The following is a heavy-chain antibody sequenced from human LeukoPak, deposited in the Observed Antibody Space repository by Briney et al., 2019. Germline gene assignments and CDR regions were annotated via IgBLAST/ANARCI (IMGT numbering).Heavy chain of an antibody. V-gene: IGHV4-31*11. CDR1: GGSISSGGYY. CDR3: ASGDNDPLFDY. J-gene: IGHJ4*02. CDR2: IYYSGST. D-gene: IGHD1-1*01. Sequence: SSQTLSLTCAVSGGSISSGGYYWSWIRQHPGKGLEWIGSIYYSGSTNYNPSLQGRVTISLDTSRNQFSLKLSSVTAADTAVYYCASGDNDPLFDYWGQGTLVTVSS.